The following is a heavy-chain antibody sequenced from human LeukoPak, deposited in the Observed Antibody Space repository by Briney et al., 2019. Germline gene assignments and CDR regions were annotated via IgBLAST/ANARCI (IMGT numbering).Heavy chain of an antibody. Sequence: ASVKVSCKASGYTFTGYYIHLVRQAPGQGLEWMGWINPNSGGTNYTQKFQDRVTMTRDTSIRTAYMELSRLTSDDTAVYYCARDRRELGNFDWLLDYWGQGTLVTVSS. J-gene: IGHJ4*02. CDR2: INPNSGGT. V-gene: IGHV1-2*02. D-gene: IGHD3-9*01. CDR1: GYTFTGYY. CDR3: ARDRRELGNFDWLLDY.